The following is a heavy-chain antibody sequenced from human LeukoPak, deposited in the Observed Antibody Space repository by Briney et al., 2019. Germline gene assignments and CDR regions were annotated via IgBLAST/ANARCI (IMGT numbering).Heavy chain of an antibody. CDR1: GFTFNNFG. CDR2: IGSSASIT. D-gene: IGHD3-3*01. Sequence: GGSLRLSCAASGFTFNNFGLNWVRQAPGRGLEWVSYIGSSASITNYADAVEGRFTISRESATKSLHLQMDSLRVEDTAVYYCVRGIAGRIATFGLIRGGYFDYWGQATLVTVST. J-gene: IGHJ4*02. V-gene: IGHV3-48*01. CDR3: VRGIAGRIATFGLIRGGYFDY.